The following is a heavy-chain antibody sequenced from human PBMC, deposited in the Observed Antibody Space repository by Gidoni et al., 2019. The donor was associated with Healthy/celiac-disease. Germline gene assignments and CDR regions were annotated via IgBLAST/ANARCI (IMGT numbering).Heavy chain of an antibody. Sequence: QLQLQESGPGLVKPSETLSLTCTVSAGSISSSSYYWGWIRQPPGKGLEWIGSIYYSGSTYYNPSLNSRVTISVDTSKNQFPLKLSSVTAADTAVYYCARDRETYYDFWSGYYTGSYFDYWGQGTLVTVSS. CDR2: IYYSGST. CDR3: ARDRETYYDFWSGYYTGSYFDY. CDR1: AGSISSSSYY. V-gene: IGHV4-39*07. J-gene: IGHJ4*02. D-gene: IGHD3-3*01.